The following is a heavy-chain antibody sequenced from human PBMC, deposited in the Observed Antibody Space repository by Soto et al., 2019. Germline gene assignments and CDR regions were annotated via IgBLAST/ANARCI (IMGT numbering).Heavy chain of an antibody. CDR3: ANSEYSRYKNIDV. CDR1: GFTFRGYG. D-gene: IGHD5-18*01. J-gene: IGHJ6*02. CDR2: ISYGGSIK. V-gene: IGHV3-30*18. Sequence: GGSLRLSCAASGFTFRGYGMHWVRQAPGRGLEWVALISYGGSIKYYADSVRGRFTISRDNSKNTLYLQMNSLRAEDTAVYYCANSEYSRYKNIDVWGQGTTVTVSS.